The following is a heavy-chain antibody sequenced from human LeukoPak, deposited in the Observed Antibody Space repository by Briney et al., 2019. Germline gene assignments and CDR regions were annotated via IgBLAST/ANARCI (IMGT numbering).Heavy chain of an antibody. Sequence: RGSLRLSCATSGFTFSNYAMSWVRQAPGKGPEWVAAISGSGSRTYDADSVKGRFTISRDNPKNTLYLEMNSLRVEDSATYYCAKSVDVAGNRFDYWGQGTLVSVSS. D-gene: IGHD6-19*01. CDR2: ISGSGSRT. CDR1: GFTFSNYA. V-gene: IGHV3-23*01. CDR3: AKSVDVAGNRFDY. J-gene: IGHJ4*02.